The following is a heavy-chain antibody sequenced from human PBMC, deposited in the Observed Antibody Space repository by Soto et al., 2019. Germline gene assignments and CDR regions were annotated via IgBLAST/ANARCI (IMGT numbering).Heavy chain of an antibody. CDR1: GYTFSSYA. Sequence: ASVKVSCKASGYTFSSYAMHWVRQAPGQRLEWMGWINAGYGNTKSSQKFQDRVTISRDTSASTAYMEPTSLRSEDTAVYYCARDTGDGTFDFWGQGTLVTVSS. D-gene: IGHD7-27*01. CDR2: INAGYGNT. CDR3: ARDTGDGTFDF. J-gene: IGHJ4*02. V-gene: IGHV1-3*01.